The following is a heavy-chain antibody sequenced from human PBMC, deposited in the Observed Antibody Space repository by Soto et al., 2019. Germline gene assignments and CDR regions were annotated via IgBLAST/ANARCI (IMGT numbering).Heavy chain of an antibody. D-gene: IGHD3-22*01. CDR2: IYDSGST. CDR1: GGSISSADYY. J-gene: IGHJ3*02. CDR3: ARGVYYYDSSGPFDI. Sequence: SEILSLTCTVSGGSISSADYYWNWVRQPPGKGLEWIGYIYDSGSTYYNPSLKSRLTISGGTSKKQFSLELSSVTAADTAVYYCARGVYYYDSSGPFDIWGQGTMVTVSS. V-gene: IGHV4-30-4*01.